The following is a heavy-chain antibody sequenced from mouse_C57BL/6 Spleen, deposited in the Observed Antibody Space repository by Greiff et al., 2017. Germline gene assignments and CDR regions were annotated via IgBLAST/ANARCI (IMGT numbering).Heavy chain of an antibody. CDR3: ARRYGYAMDY. J-gene: IGHJ4*01. CDR1: GFTFSDYG. V-gene: IGHV5-17*01. D-gene: IGHD2-10*02. CDR2: ISSGSSTI. Sequence: EVKLMESGGGLVKPGGSLKLSCAASGFTFSDYGMHWVRQAPEKGLEWVAYISSGSSTIYYADTVKGRFTISRDNAKNTLFLQMTSLRSEDTAMYYCARRYGYAMDYWGQGTSVTVSS.